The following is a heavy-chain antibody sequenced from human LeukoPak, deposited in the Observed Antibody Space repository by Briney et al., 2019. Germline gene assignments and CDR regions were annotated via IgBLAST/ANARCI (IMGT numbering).Heavy chain of an antibody. CDR2: IWYDGSNK. CDR3: ARSPNQAYYYYYMDV. D-gene: IGHD1-14*01. V-gene: IGHV3-33*01. Sequence: PGRSLKLSCAASGFTFSSYGMHWVRQAPGKGLEWVAVIWYDGSNKYYADSVKGRFTISRDNSKNTLYLQMNSLRAEETAVYYCARSPNQAYYYYYMDVWGKGTTVTVSS. J-gene: IGHJ6*03. CDR1: GFTFSSYG.